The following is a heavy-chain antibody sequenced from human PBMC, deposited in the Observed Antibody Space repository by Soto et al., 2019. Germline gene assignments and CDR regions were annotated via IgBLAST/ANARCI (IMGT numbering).Heavy chain of an antibody. CDR1: GFTFGDYS. J-gene: IGHJ6*02. Sequence: RLSGTAWGFTFGDYSLCSFRQSPGKGLEGVGVIRSKAYGGTTEYAASVKGRFTISRDDSRSIAYLQMNSLKIEDTAVYYCTRCRISVVGALYGMDGGGQGTTVTVSS. V-gene: IGHV3-49*03. CDR2: IRSKAYGGTT. CDR3: TRCRISVVGALYGMDG. D-gene: IGHD6-19*01.